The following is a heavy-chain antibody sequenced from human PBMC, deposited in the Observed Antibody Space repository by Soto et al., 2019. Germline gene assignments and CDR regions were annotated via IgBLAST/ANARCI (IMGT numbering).Heavy chain of an antibody. CDR3: ARFPPSRFNP. V-gene: IGHV4-59*01. CDR2: IYYSGST. CDR1: GGSISSYY. J-gene: IGHJ5*02. Sequence: SETRSLTCTVSGGSISSYYWSWIRQPPGKELEWIGYIYYSGSTNYNPSLKSRVTISVDTSKNQFPLKLSSVTAADTAVTYCARFPPSRFNPWGRGTLVTVSS.